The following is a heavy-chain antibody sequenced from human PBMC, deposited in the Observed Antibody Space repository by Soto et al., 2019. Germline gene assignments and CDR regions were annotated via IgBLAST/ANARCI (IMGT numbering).Heavy chain of an antibody. D-gene: IGHD2-21*01. CDR3: AKGESPRGGADPQKISIDY. Sequence: GGSLRLSCAASGFTFSSYGMHWVRQAPGKGLEWVAVISYDGSNKYYADSVKGRFTISRDNSKNTLYLQMNSLRAEDTAVYYCAKGESPRGGADPQKISIDYWGQGTLVTVSS. J-gene: IGHJ4*02. CDR2: ISYDGSNK. V-gene: IGHV3-30*18. CDR1: GFTFSSYG.